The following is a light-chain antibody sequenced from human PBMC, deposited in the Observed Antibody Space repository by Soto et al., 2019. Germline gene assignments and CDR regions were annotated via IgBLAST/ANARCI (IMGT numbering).Light chain of an antibody. CDR1: SGHNTYI. CDR3: ETWYSNTHKV. CDR2: LDRSGSY. Sequence: QSVLTQSSSASASLGSSVKLTCILSSGHNTYIIAWHQQQPGKAPRFLMTLDRSGSYNRGSGVPDRFSGSSSGADRYLTISNLRSEDEGDYYCETWYSNTHKVFGGGTKLTVL. V-gene: IGLV4-60*03. J-gene: IGLJ3*02.